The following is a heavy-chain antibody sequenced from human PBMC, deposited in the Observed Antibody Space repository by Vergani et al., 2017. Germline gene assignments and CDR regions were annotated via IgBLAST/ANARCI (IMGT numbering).Heavy chain of an antibody. CDR2: INSGGSST. CDR1: GFTFSSYW. J-gene: IGHJ5*02. D-gene: IGHD3-22*01. Sequence: EVQLVESGGGLVQPGGSLRLSCAASGFTFSSYWMHWVRQAPGKGLVWVSRINSGGSSTSYADSGKGRFTISRDNAKNTLYLQMNSLRAEDTAVYYCARKDSSGLYGGWFDPWGQGTLVTVSS. CDR3: ARKDSSGLYGGWFDP. V-gene: IGHV3-74*01.